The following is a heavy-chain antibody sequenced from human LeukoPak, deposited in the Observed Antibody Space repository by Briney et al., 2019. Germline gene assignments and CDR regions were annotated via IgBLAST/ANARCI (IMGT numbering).Heavy chain of an antibody. D-gene: IGHD5-18*01. CDR2: INAGNGNT. CDR3: ARTTAMVTIFDY. CDR1: GYTFTTYA. Sequence: VASVKVSCKASGYTFTTYAMHWVRQAPGQRLEWMGWINAGNGNTKYSQKFRGRVTTTRDTSASTAYMELSSLRSEDTAVYYCARTTAMVTIFDYWGQGTLVTVSS. V-gene: IGHV1-3*01. J-gene: IGHJ4*02.